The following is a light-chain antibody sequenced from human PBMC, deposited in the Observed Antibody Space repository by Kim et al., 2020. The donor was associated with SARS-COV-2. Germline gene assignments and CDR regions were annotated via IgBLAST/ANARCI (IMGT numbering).Light chain of an antibody. CDR3: QAWDSSTASYV. Sequence: SPGQTASITCSGDKLGDKYACWYQQKPGQSPVLVIYQDCKRPSGIPERFSGSNSGNTATLTISGTQAMDEADYYCQAWDSSTASYVFGTGTKVTVL. J-gene: IGLJ1*01. CDR1: KLGDKY. CDR2: QDC. V-gene: IGLV3-1*01.